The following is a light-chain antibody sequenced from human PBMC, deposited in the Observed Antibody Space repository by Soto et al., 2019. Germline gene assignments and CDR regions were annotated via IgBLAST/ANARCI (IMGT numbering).Light chain of an antibody. Sequence: LWYQSARSLTWYAGERVTLSWRASQSVSNNYLAWHQQKPGQAPRLRIYGASNRATGIPDRLSGSGSGTDFTLTISRMEARESAVYYCQQRSDWLTVGGGTKVEIK. CDR3: QQRSDWLT. J-gene: IGKJ4*01. CDR1: QSVSNNY. V-gene: IGKV3D-20*02. CDR2: GAS.